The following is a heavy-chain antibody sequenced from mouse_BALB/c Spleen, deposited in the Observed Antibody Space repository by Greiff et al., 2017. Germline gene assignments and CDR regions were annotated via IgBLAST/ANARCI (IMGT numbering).Heavy chain of an antibody. CDR3: ARAYTEAY. J-gene: IGHJ3*01. V-gene: IGHV1-77*01. D-gene: IGHD6-5*01. CDR2: IYPGSGNT. CDR1: GYTFTDYY. Sequence: QVQLKESGAELARPGASVKLSCKASGYTFTDYYINWVKQRTGQGLEWIGEIYPGSGNTYYNEKFKGKATLTADKSSSTAYMQLSSLTSEDSAVYFCARAYTEAYWGQGTLVTVSA.